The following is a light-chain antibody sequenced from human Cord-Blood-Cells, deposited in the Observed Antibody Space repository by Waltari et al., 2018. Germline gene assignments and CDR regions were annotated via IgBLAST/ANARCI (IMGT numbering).Light chain of an antibody. CDR3: MQALQTPPYS. CDR1: QSFLHSNGYNY. Sequence: DIVMTQSPLSLPVTPGAPASIPCRPSQSFLHSNGYNYLDWYLQKPGQSPQLLIYLGSNRASGVPDRFSGSGSGTDFTLKISRVGAEDVGVYYCMQALQTPPYSFGQGTKLEIK. CDR2: LGS. J-gene: IGKJ2*03. V-gene: IGKV2-28*01.